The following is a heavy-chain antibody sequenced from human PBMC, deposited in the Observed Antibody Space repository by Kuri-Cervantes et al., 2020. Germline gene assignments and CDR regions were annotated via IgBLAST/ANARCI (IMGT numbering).Heavy chain of an antibody. CDR3: ARVGRLGQARGGSWFDP. Sequence: ASVKVSCKASGYTFTGYYMHWVRQAPGQGLEWMGWINPNSGGTNYAQKFQGRVTMTRDTSISTAYMELSRLRSDDPAVYYCARVGRLGQARGGSWFDPWGQGTLVTVSS. D-gene: IGHD3-10*01. V-gene: IGHV1-2*02. J-gene: IGHJ5*02. CDR1: GYTFTGYY. CDR2: INPNSGGT.